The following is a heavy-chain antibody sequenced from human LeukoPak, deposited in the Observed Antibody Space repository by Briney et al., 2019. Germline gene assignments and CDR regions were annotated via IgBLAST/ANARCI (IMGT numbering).Heavy chain of an antibody. D-gene: IGHD6-6*01. CDR2: IYTSGST. J-gene: IGHJ2*01. V-gene: IGHV4-61*02. CDR1: GGSISSGSYY. CDR3: ARAQGEIAARPYWYFDL. Sequence: SETLSLTCAVSGGSISSGSYYWSWIRQPAGKGLEWIGRIYTSGSTNCNPSLKSRVTISVDTSKNQFSLKLSSVTAADTAVYYCARAQGEIAARPYWYFDLWGRGTLVTVSS.